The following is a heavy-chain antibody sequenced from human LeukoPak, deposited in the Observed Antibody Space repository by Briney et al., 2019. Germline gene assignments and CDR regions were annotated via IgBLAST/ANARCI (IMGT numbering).Heavy chain of an antibody. CDR1: GYSFSTYW. J-gene: IGHJ4*02. Sequence: GESLQISCNGSGYSFSTYWLGWGRPMPGKGREWMGIIYPGDSDTRYSPSFQGQVTISADKSISTAYLQWSSLKASDTAMYYCARRGEGFDYWGQGTLVTVSS. CDR3: ARRGEGFDY. V-gene: IGHV5-51*01. D-gene: IGHD3-10*01. CDR2: IYPGDSDT.